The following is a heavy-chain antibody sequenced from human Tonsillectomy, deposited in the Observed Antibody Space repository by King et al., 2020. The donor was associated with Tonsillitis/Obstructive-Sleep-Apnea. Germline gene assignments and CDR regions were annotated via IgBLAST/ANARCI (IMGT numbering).Heavy chain of an antibody. CDR1: GGSISSYY. J-gene: IGHJ4*02. CDR2: IYYSGIT. CDR3: ASSEYSGHDYGY. V-gene: IGHV4-59*01. D-gene: IGHD5-12*01. Sequence: VPLQESGPGRVKPSETLSLTCTVSGGSISSYYWSWIRPPPGKGLEWIGYIYYSGITNSNPSLKSRVAISVATSKNQFSLRLTSVTAADTAVYYCASSEYSGHDYGYWGQGTLVTVSS.